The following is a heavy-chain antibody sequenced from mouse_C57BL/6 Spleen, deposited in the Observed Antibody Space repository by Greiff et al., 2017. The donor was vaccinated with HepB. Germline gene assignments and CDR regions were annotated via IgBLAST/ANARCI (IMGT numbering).Heavy chain of an antibody. CDR1: GYTFTSYW. D-gene: IGHD2-4*01. CDR3: ARGGYYDYDAFAY. J-gene: IGHJ3*01. CDR2: IDPSDSYT. V-gene: IGHV1-69*01. Sequence: QVQLQQPGAELVMPGASVKLSCKASGYTFTSYWMHWVKQRPGQGLEWIGEIDPSDSYTNYNQKFKGKSTLTVDKSSSTAYMQLSSLTSEDSAVYYCARGGYYDYDAFAYWGQGTLVTVSA.